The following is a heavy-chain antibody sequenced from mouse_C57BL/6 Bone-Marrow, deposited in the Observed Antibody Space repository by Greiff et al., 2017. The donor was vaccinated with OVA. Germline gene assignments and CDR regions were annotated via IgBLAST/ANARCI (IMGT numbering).Heavy chain of an antibody. V-gene: IGHV1-74*01. CDR2: IHPSDSDT. J-gene: IGHJ1*03. Sequence: VQLQQPGAELVKPGASVKVSCKASGYTFTSYWMHWVKQRPGQGLEWIGRIHPSDSDTNYNQKFKGKATLTVDKSSRTAYMQVSSLTSEDAEVYCCGIRANWDYWYCDVWGTGTTVTVST. CDR1: GYTFTSYW. D-gene: IGHD4-1*01. CDR3: GIRANWDYWYCDV.